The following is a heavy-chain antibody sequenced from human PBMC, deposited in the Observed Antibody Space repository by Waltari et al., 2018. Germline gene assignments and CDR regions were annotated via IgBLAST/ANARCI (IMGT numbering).Heavy chain of an antibody. CDR2: IYSGG. CDR1: GFTVRTHF. J-gene: IGHJ4*02. D-gene: IGHD6-19*01. CDR3: AKQSPSYTRGWYPLES. V-gene: IGHV3-53*01. Sequence: EVQLVESGGNLIQPGGSLRLSCAASGFTVRTHFISWVRQAPGKGLEWVSIIYSGGSVKGRFTISRDNYKNMVYLEMNSLRAEDTAVYYCAKQSPSYTRGWYPLESWGPGTLVTVSP.